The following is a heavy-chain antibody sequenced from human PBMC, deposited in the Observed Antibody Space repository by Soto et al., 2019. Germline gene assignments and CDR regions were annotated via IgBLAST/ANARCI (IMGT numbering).Heavy chain of an antibody. J-gene: IGHJ4*02. V-gene: IGHV3-23*01. CDR2: ISAGGST. Sequence: GGSLRLSCTASGFTFSDYAMSWVRQPPGKGLEWVSVISAGGSTYYADSVKGRFNVSRANSKNTLYPQMNSLRAEDTAVYYCANVPIWCSSTSCYTEGFDYWGQGTLVTVSA. D-gene: IGHD2-2*02. CDR1: GFTFSDYA. CDR3: ANVPIWCSSTSCYTEGFDY.